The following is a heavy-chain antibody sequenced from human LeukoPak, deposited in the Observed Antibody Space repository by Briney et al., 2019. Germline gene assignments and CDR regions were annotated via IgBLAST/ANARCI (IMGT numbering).Heavy chain of an antibody. CDR3: ARAWMRYSSGWYEGGYFDY. D-gene: IGHD6-19*01. Sequence: GGSLRLSCAASGFTFSSYSMNWVRQAPGKGLEWVSSISSSSSYIYYADSVKGRFTISRDNAKNSLYLQMNSLRAEDTAVYYCARAWMRYSSGWYEGGYFDYWGQGTLVTVSS. CDR1: GFTFSSYS. V-gene: IGHV3-21*01. J-gene: IGHJ4*02. CDR2: ISSSSSYI.